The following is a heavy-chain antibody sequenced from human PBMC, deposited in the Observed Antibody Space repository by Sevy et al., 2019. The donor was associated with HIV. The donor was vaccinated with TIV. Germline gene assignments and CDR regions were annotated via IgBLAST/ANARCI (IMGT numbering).Heavy chain of an antibody. J-gene: IGHJ6*02. CDR3: AKVLHIVEVPAAIDYYYGMDV. V-gene: IGHV3-30*02. CDR2: MRFDGTIK. CDR1: GFTFSTHG. Sequence: GGSLRLSCAASGFTFSTHGMHWVRQAPGRGLEWVAFMRFDGTIKYHRDSVKGRFSISRDNSKNTLYLQMNSLRVEDTAVYFCAKVLHIVEVPAAIDYYYGMDVWGQGTTVTVSS. D-gene: IGHD2-2*01.